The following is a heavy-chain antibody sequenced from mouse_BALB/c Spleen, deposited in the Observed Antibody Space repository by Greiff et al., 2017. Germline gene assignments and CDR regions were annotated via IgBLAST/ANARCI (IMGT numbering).Heavy chain of an antibody. CDR1: GFAFSSYD. CDR3: ARAYLMDY. J-gene: IGHJ4*01. CDR2: ISSGGGST. Sequence: EVKLMESGGGLVKPGGSLKLSCAASGFAFSSYDMSWVRQTPEKRLEWVAYISSGGGSTYYPDTVKGRFTISRDNAKNTLYLQMSSLKSEDTAMYYCARAYLMDYWGQGTSVTVSS. V-gene: IGHV5-12-1*01. D-gene: IGHD2-10*01.